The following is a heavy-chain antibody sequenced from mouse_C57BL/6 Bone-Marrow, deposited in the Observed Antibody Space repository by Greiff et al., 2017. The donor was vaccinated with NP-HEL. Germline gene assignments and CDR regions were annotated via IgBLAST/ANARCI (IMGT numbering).Heavy chain of an antibody. Sequence: QVQLQQSGAELARPGASVKLSCKASGYTFTSYWITWVKQRPGQGLEWIGDIYPGSGSTNYNEKFKSKATLTVDTSSSTAYMQLSSLTSEDSAVYYCARSDSSGLYYFDYWGQGTTLTVSS. J-gene: IGHJ2*01. V-gene: IGHV1-55*01. CDR3: ARSDSSGLYYFDY. CDR1: GYTFTSYW. D-gene: IGHD3-2*02. CDR2: IYPGSGST.